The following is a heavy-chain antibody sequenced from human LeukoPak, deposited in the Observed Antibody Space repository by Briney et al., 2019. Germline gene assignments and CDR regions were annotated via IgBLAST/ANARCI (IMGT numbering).Heavy chain of an antibody. CDR2: ISGDGGST. CDR3: AKDRIQLWLRGGFDY. CDR1: GFTFDDYA. J-gene: IGHJ4*02. D-gene: IGHD5-18*01. Sequence: PGGSLRLSCAASGFTFDDYAMHWVRQAPGKGLEWVSLISGDGGSTYYADSVKGRFTISRDNSKSSLYLQMNSLRTEDTALYYCAKDRIQLWLRGGFDYWGQGTLVTVSS. V-gene: IGHV3-43*02.